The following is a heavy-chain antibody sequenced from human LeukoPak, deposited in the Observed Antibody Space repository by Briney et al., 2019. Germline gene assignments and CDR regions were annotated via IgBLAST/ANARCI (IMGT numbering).Heavy chain of an antibody. D-gene: IGHD6-6*01. CDR1: GYTFTSYG. CDR2: ISAYNGNT. J-gene: IGHJ3*02. Sequence: GASVKVSCKASGYTFTSYGISWVRQAPGQGLEWMGWISAYNGNTNYAQKLQGRVTMTTDTSTSTAYMELRSLRSDDTAVCYCARGIAARPSGAFDIWGQGTMVTVSS. V-gene: IGHV1-18*01. CDR3: ARGIAARPSGAFDI.